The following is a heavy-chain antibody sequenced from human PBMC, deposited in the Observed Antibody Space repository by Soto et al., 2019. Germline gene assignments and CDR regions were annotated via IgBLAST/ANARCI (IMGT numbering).Heavy chain of an antibody. CDR1: GYIFTSYD. CDR3: ARSHRGYSFADS. Sequence: QVQLVQSGAEVKKPGASVKVSCKASGYIFTSYDINWVRQATGQRLEWMGWMNSNSRNAGSVQKFQGRDTLTRNASIGTAYMEQSSLRSEDTAVYYCARSHRGYSFADSWGQGTLVSDSS. D-gene: IGHD5-18*01. J-gene: IGHJ4*02. V-gene: IGHV1-8*02. CDR2: MNSNSRNA.